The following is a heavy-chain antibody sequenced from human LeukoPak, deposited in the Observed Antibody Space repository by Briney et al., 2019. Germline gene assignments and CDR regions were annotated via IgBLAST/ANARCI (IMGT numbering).Heavy chain of an antibody. V-gene: IGHV4-39*07. J-gene: IGHJ4*02. CDR1: GGSISSSSYY. D-gene: IGHD3-9*01. Sequence: SETLSLTCTVSGGSISSSSYYWGWIRQPPGKGLEWIGSIYYSGSTYYNPSLKSRVTISVDTSKNQFSLKLSSVTAADTAVYYCASRNDILTGYVFDFWGQGTLVTVSS. CDR2: IYYSGST. CDR3: ASRNDILTGYVFDF.